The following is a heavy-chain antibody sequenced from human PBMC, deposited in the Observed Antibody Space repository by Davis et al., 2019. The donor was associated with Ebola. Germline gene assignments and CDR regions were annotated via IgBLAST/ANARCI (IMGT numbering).Heavy chain of an antibody. CDR1: GGSISSSSYY. Sequence: MPSETLSLTCTVSGGSISSSSYYWGWIRRPPGKGLEWIGSIYYSGSTYYNPSLKSRVTISVDTSKNQFSLKLSSVTAADTAVYYCARQIAVAGTSVWELLHSNWFDPWGQGTLVTVSS. CDR2: IYYSGST. J-gene: IGHJ5*02. V-gene: IGHV4-39*01. D-gene: IGHD6-19*01. CDR3: ARQIAVAGTSVWELLHSNWFDP.